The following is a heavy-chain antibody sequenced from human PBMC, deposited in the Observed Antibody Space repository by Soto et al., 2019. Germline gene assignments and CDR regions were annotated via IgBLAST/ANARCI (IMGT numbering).Heavy chain of an antibody. CDR1: GFTFSSYG. D-gene: IGHD3-22*01. J-gene: IGHJ4*02. CDR2: IWYDGSNK. CDR3: ARDPSWAMIVVTYYFDY. Sequence: QVQLVESGGGVVQPGRSLRLSCAASGFTFSSYGMHWVRQAPGKGLEWVAVIWYDGSNKYYADSVKGRFTISRDNSKNTLYLQMNSLRAEDTAVYYCARDPSWAMIVVTYYFDYWGQGTLVTVSS. V-gene: IGHV3-33*01.